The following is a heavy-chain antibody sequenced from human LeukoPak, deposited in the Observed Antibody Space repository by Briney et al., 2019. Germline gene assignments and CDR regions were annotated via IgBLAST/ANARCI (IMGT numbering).Heavy chain of an antibody. D-gene: IGHD3-22*01. V-gene: IGHV4-34*01. J-gene: IGHJ4*02. CDR3: ARGHDSSGFDY. CDR1: GGSFSGYY. CDR2: INHSGST. Sequence: KPSETLSLACAVYGGSFSGYYWSWIRQPPGKGLEWIGEINHSGSTNYNPSLKSRVTISVDTSKSQFSLKLSSVTAADTAVYYCARGHDSSGFDYWGQGTLVTVSS.